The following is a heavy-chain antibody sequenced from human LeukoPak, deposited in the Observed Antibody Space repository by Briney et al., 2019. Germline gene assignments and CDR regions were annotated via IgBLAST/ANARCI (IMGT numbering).Heavy chain of an antibody. J-gene: IGHJ4*02. V-gene: IGHV3-30*04. D-gene: IGHD6-19*01. Sequence: GGSLRLSCAASGFTFSSYAMHWVRQAPGKGLEWVAVISYDGSNKYYADSVKGRFTISRDNSKNTLYLQMNSLRAEDTAVYYCARGPPGIAVALDYRGQGTLVTVSS. CDR2: ISYDGSNK. CDR3: ARGPPGIAVALDY. CDR1: GFTFSSYA.